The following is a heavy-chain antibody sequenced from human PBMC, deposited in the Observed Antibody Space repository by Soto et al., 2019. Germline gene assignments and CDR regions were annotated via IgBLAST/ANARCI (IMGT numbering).Heavy chain of an antibody. CDR1: GYTFTGYY. D-gene: IGHD6-13*01. Sequence: ASVKVSCKASGYTFTGYYMHWVRQAPGQGLEWMGWINPNSGGTNYAQKFQGWVTMTRDTSISTAYMELSRLRSDDTAVYYCARDGMLGSSWYYYYGMYVWGQGTTVTVSS. CDR3: ARDGMLGSSWYYYYGMYV. CDR2: INPNSGGT. V-gene: IGHV1-2*04. J-gene: IGHJ6*02.